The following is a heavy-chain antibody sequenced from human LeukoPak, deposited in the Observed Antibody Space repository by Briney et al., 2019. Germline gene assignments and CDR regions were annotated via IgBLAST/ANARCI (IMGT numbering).Heavy chain of an antibody. Sequence: SQTLSLTCAISGDSVSSNSAAWNWIRQSPSRGLEWLGRTYYRSKWYNDYAVSVESRITINPDTSKNQFSLQLNSVTPEDKAVYYCARDSGTYLSYFDYWAQETLDPVHS. V-gene: IGHV6-1*01. D-gene: IGHD1-26*01. CDR3: ARDSGTYLSYFDY. J-gene: IGHJ4*02. CDR2: TYYRSKWYN. CDR1: GDSVSSNSAA.